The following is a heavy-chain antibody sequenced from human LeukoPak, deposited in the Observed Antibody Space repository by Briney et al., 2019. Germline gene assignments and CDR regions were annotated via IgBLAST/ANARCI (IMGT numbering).Heavy chain of an antibody. CDR2: IYVDGST. V-gene: IGHV3-53*04. J-gene: IGHJ4*02. Sequence: GGPLRLSCAASGFTVSNNFMGWVRQAPGTGLEWVSGIYVDGSTYYADSAKGRFTISRHNSENTLYLQMSSLSPEDTAVYYCARESSVSGWYIYWGQGTLVTVSS. CDR3: ARESSVSGWYIY. D-gene: IGHD6-19*01. CDR1: GFTVSNNF.